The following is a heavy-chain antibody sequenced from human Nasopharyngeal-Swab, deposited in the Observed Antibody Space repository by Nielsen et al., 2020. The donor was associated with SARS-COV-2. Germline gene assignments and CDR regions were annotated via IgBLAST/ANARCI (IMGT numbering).Heavy chain of an antibody. CDR2: ISGSGAHT. CDR3: AKDGGGWLTSGWYYFDF. D-gene: IGHD6-19*01. J-gene: IGHJ4*02. Sequence: GESLKISCAVSGFTFSNYAMTWVRQAPGRGLEWVSSISGSGAHTYYADSVKGRFTISRDNSKNTVFLQMNSLRAEDTALFFCAKDGGGWLTSGWYYFDFWGQGSQVTVSS. V-gene: IGHV3-23*01. CDR1: GFTFSNYA.